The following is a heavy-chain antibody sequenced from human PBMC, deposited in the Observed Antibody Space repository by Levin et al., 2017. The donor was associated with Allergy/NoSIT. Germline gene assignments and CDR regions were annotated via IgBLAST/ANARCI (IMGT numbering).Heavy chain of an antibody. CDR3: ARESGLYYDILTGYTRSGYFDY. CDR1: GFTFSSYE. CDR2: ISSSGSTI. D-gene: IGHD3-9*01. Sequence: PGGSLRLSCAASGFTFSSYEMNWVRQAPGKGLEWVSYISSSGSTIYYADSVKGRFTISRDNAKNSLYLQMNSLRAEDTAVYYCARESGLYYDILTGYTRSGYFDYWGQGTLVTVSS. V-gene: IGHV3-48*03. J-gene: IGHJ4*02.